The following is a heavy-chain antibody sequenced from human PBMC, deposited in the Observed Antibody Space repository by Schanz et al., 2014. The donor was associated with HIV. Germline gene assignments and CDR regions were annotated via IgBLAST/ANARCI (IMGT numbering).Heavy chain of an antibody. J-gene: IGHJ4*02. CDR1: GITFSTSG. D-gene: IGHD4-4*01. CDR3: ARGWRENSFDY. V-gene: IGHV3-33*01. Sequence: QVQLVESGGGVVQPGRSLRLSCAASGITFSTSGMHWVRQAPGKGLEWVAVIWYDGSKKYYADSVKGRFTISRDNSKNTLYLQMNSLRDDDTAVYYCARGWRENSFDYWGQGTLVTVSS. CDR2: IWYDGSKK.